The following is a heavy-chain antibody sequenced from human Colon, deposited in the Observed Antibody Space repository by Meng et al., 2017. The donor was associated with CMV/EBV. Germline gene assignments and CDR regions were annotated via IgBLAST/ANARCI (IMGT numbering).Heavy chain of an antibody. CDR2: IKWDGIFT. V-gene: IGHV3-74*03. CDR3: ERGGSSRGRSKGLDY. J-gene: IGHJ4*02. Sequence: GGSLRLSCTASGFSLSTYWMHWVRQAPGEGLLWVSHIKWDGIFTTYTDSVKGRFTISRDIAKNTFYLQMNSLRSEDTAVYFCERGGSSRGRSKGLDYWGQGTRVTVSS. CDR1: GFSLSTYW. D-gene: IGHD1-26*01.